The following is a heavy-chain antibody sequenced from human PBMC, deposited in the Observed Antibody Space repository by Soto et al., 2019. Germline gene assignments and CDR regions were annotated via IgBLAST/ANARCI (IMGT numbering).Heavy chain of an antibody. Sequence: QVQLQESGPGLVKPSETLSLTCTVSGASISGFYWSWIRKSAGKGLEWIGRIYATGTTDHNPSLKSRVIMSVDTSKKQFSLKLRSVTAADTAVYYCVRDGTKTLRDWFDPWGQGISVTVSS. CDR1: GASISGFY. J-gene: IGHJ5*02. D-gene: IGHD1-1*01. CDR3: VRDGTKTLRDWFDP. V-gene: IGHV4-4*07. CDR2: IYATGTT.